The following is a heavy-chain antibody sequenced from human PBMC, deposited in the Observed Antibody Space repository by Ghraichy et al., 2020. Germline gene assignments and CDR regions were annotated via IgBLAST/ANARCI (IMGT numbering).Heavy chain of an antibody. D-gene: IGHD6-19*01. V-gene: IGHV5-10-1*01. Sequence: GESLNISCKGSGYSFSSYWIAWVRQMPGKGLEWMGRIDPDNSYTTYSPSFQGHVTISADKSITTAYLQWSSLEASDTAMYYCARHPGYSNGGGSLDPWGQGTLVTVSS. CDR2: IDPDNSYT. CDR1: GYSFSSYW. J-gene: IGHJ5*02. CDR3: ARHPGYSNGGGSLDP.